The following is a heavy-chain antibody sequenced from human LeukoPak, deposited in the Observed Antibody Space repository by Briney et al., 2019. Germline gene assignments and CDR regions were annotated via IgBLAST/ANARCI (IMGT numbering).Heavy chain of an antibody. CDR3: ARSHGPMAADY. Sequence: PGGSLRLSCAASGFTFSSYAMHWVRQAPGKGLEWVAVISYDGSNKYYADSVKGRFTISRDNSKNTLYLQMNSLRAEDTAVYYCARSHGPMAADYWGQGTLVTVSS. J-gene: IGHJ4*02. CDR2: ISYDGSNK. V-gene: IGHV3-30-3*01. D-gene: IGHD3-10*01. CDR1: GFTFSSYA.